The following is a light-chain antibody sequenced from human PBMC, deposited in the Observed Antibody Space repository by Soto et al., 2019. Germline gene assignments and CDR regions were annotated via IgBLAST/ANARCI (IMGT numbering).Light chain of an antibody. V-gene: IGKV3-20*01. CDR2: GAS. CDR3: QQYGGSVPIT. CDR1: QSVSSAY. Sequence: EIVLTQSPGTLSLSPGERATLSCRASQSVSSAYLDWYQQKPGQAPRLLISGASSRATGIPDRFSGSGSGTNFRLTISGLEPEDFAVYYCQQYGGSVPITFGQGTRLDI. J-gene: IGKJ5*01.